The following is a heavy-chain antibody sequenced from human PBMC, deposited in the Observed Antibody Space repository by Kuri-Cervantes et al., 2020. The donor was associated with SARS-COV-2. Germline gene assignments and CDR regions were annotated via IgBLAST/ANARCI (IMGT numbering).Heavy chain of an antibody. V-gene: IGHV4-30-4*08. Sequence: SETLSLTCTVSGGSISSSSYYWGWIRQPPGKGLEWIGYIYYSGSTYYNPSLKSRVTISVDTSKNQFSLKLSSVTAADTAVYYCARGGYSQVPTFDYWGQGTLVTVSS. J-gene: IGHJ4*02. CDR1: GGSISSSSYY. D-gene: IGHD3-22*01. CDR3: ARGGYSQVPTFDY. CDR2: IYYSGST.